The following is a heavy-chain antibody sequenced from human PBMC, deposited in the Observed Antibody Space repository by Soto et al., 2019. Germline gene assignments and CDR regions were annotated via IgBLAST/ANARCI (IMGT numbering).Heavy chain of an antibody. CDR3: ARGRIVASIHDAFEI. D-gene: IGHD2-21*01. Sequence: QGQLLQSGDEVKKPGAAVRVSCRASGYDCTRYGISWVRQAPGQGLEWVSWISAYNGKRDTAQKFQGRVTMTLDTSTDTAHMELGDLTSADTAVYYCARGRIVASIHDAFEIWGQGTMVAVSS. J-gene: IGHJ3*02. CDR2: ISAYNGKR. V-gene: IGHV1-18*01. CDR1: GYDCTRYG.